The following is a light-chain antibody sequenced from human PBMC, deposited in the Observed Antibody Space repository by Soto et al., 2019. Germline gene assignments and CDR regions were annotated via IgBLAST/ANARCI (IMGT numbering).Light chain of an antibody. CDR2: DVS. J-gene: IGLJ2*01. V-gene: IGLV2-14*01. Sequence: QSALTQPASVSGSPGQSITISCTGTRSDIGAYNFVSWYQQHPGKAPKLMIYDVSIRPSGVSHRFSGSKSGNTASLTISGLQAEDEADYYCSSYAGSSTLVXXXGGXKXTVL. CDR1: RSDIGAYNF. CDR3: SSYAGSSTLVX.